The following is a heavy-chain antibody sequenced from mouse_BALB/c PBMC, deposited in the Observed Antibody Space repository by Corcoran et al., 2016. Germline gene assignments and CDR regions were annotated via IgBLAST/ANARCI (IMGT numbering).Heavy chain of an antibody. Sequence: QIQLVQSGPELKKPGETVKISCKASGYTFTNYGMNWVKQAPGKGIKWMGWINTYTGEPTYADDFKGRFAFSLETSASTAYLQINNLKNEDTATYFCANYYGSSFAYWGQGTLVTVSA. CDR2: INTYTGEP. CDR3: ANYYGSSFAY. V-gene: IGHV9-3-1*01. J-gene: IGHJ3*01. CDR1: GYTFTNYG. D-gene: IGHD1-1*01.